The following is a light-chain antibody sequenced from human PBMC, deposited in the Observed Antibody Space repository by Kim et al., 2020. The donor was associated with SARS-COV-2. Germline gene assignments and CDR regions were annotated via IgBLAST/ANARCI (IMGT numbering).Light chain of an antibody. J-gene: IGKJ2*01. Sequence: EIVLTQSPATLSLSPGERATLSCRASQSVSTYLAWYQHKPGQAPRLLIYDASNRVTGIPARFSGSGSGTDLTLTISSLEPEDFAVYYCQQRSSWPHTFGQGTKLEIK. V-gene: IGKV3-11*01. CDR2: DAS. CDR1: QSVSTY. CDR3: QQRSSWPHT.